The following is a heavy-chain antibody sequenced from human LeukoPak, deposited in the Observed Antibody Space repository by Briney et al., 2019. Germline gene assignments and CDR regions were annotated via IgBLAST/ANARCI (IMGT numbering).Heavy chain of an antibody. J-gene: IGHJ4*02. D-gene: IGHD6-19*01. CDR3: ARGGGRAGSDY. CDR1: GFTLSKYW. Sequence: GGSLRVSCAASGFTLSKYWMSWVRQAPGKGLEWVANINQDGSETYYVDSVRGRFTISRDNAQISLYLQMSSLRAEDTAVYYCARGGGRAGSDYWGQGTLVTVSS. CDR2: INQDGSET. V-gene: IGHV3-7*01.